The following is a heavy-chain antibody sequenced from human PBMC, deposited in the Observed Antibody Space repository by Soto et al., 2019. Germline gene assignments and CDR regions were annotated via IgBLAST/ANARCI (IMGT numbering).Heavy chain of an antibody. Sequence: PSETLSLTCTIPCGSISSGGYYWSWIRQHPGKGLEWIGYIYYSGSTYYNPSLKSRVTIQVDTPKNQFSLKLSSVTAADTAVYYCARDLIYDFWSGYHGCGMDVWGQGTKVTVSS. CDR2: IYYSGST. J-gene: IGHJ6*02. CDR1: CGSISSGGYY. V-gene: IGHV4-31*03. CDR3: ARDLIYDFWSGYHGCGMDV. D-gene: IGHD3-3*01.